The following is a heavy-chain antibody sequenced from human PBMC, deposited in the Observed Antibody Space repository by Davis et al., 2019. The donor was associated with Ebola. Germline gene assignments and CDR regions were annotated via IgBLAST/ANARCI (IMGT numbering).Heavy chain of an antibody. Sequence: HSQTLSLTCAISGDSVSGSSGAWNWIRQSPSRGLERLGRTYYTSKWHNDYGESVKSRITINPDTSKNQLSLQLNSVTPEDTAVYYCVRGWGRSGLDVWGQGTTVTVSS. CDR2: TYYTSKWHN. D-gene: IGHD3-16*01. J-gene: IGHJ6*02. CDR1: GDSVSGSSGA. CDR3: VRGWGRSGLDV. V-gene: IGHV6-1*01.